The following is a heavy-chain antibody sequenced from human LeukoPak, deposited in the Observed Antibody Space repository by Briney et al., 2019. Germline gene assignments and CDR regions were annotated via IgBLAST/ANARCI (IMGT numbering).Heavy chain of an antibody. CDR1: GFSLTTTGVG. V-gene: IGHV2-5*02. D-gene: IGHD5-12*01. J-gene: IGHJ6*03. CDR2: LYWDDDK. CDR3: AHIGRLVINAYYYYMDV. Sequence: SGPTRVNPTQTLTLTCTFSGFSLTTTGVGVGWIRQPPGKALERLALLYWDDDKSYSPSLKSRLIITKDTSENQVVLIMTNMDPVDTGTYYCAHIGRLVINAYYYYMDVWGKGTTVTVSS.